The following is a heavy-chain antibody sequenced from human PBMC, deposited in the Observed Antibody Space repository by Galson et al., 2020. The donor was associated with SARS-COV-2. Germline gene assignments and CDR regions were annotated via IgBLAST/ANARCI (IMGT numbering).Heavy chain of an antibody. Sequence: GESLKISCAASGFAFSTYSMNWVRQAPGKGLEWVSSIGTSGSGIYYADSVKGRFTVSRDDAKNSLYLQMNSLRAEDPAVYYCAREAAEGYRWSKFWGQGTLVTVSS. CDR3: AREAAEGYRWSKF. V-gene: IGHV3-21*04. D-gene: IGHD2-15*01. CDR2: IGTSGSGI. J-gene: IGHJ4*02. CDR1: GFAFSTYS.